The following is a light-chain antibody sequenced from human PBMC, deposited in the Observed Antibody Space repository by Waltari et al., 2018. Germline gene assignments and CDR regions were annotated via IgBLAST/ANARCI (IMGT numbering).Light chain of an antibody. Sequence: QSALTQPASVSGSPGQSITISCTGTSSDVGGYDFVSWYQQYPGKAPKLVSYDVYYRPSGVSHRCSASKSGNTASLTISGLQTEDEADYYCSSYTSISTSVVFGGGTKLTVL. CDR3: SSYTSISTSVV. CDR2: DVY. V-gene: IGLV2-14*03. CDR1: SSDVGGYDF. J-gene: IGLJ2*01.